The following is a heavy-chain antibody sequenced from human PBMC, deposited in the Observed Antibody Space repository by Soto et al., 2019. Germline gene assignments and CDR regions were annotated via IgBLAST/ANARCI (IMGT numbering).Heavy chain of an antibody. CDR2: IYYSGNT. D-gene: IGHD1-1*01. J-gene: IGHJ5*02. CDR3: AKQGGKYGIRTFDP. V-gene: IGHV4-59*08. Sequence: SETLSLTCTVSGGSISSDYWSWLRQSPGKGLEWIGYIYYSGNTKYNPSLESRVTISIDASKNRVSLNLRSVTAADTAVYYCAKQGGKYGIRTFDPWGQGTLVTVSS. CDR1: GGSISSDY.